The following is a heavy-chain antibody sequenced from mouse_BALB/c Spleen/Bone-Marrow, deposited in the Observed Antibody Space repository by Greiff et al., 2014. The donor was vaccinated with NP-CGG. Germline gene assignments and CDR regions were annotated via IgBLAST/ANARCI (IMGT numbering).Heavy chain of an antibody. CDR3: ARYDGYYDWYFDV. V-gene: IGHV3-8*02. CDR1: GDSITSGY. Sequence: EVQVVESGPSLVKPSQTLSLTCSVTGDSITSGYWNWIRKFPGNKLEYMGYISYSDSTYYNPSLKSRISITRDTSKNQYYLQLNSVTTEDTATYYCARYDGYYDWYFDVWGAGTTVTVSS. J-gene: IGHJ1*01. CDR2: ISYSDST. D-gene: IGHD2-3*01.